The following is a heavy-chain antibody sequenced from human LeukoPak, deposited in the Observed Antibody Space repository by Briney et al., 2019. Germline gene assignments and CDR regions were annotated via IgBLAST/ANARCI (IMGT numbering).Heavy chain of an antibody. J-gene: IGHJ4*02. CDR3: ARRGDGYPYYFDF. CDR1: GGSISGYY. CDR2: NHYGENT. Sequence: SETLSLTCTVSGGSISGYYWSCIRQPPGKGLNRIGYNHYGENTDYNPSLKSRVTISVDTSKNQFSLKLSSETAADTSVYYCARRGDGYPYYFDFWGQGTLVTVSS. D-gene: IGHD5-24*01. V-gene: IGHV4-59*12.